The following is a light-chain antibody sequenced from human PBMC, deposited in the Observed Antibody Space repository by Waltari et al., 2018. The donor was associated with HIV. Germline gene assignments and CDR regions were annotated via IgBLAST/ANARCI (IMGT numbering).Light chain of an antibody. CDR3: QQYNYDWT. J-gene: IGKJ1*01. V-gene: IGKV1-5*03. CDR2: KAS. Sequence: DIQMTQSPSTLSASVGDRVTITCRASQSIGSWLAWYQQKPGKAPKVLIYKASSLESGVPSRFSGSGSGREFTLSISSLQPDDFATYYCQQYNYDWTFGQGTKVEIK. CDR1: QSIGSW.